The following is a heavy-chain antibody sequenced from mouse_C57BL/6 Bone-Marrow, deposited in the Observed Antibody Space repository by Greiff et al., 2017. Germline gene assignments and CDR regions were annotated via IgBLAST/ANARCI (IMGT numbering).Heavy chain of an antibody. CDR1: GFSFNTYA. J-gene: IGHJ3*01. V-gene: IGHV10-1*01. D-gene: IGHD2-1*01. CDR3: VRQRDYGKGGCGY. Sequence: EVQLVESGGGLVQPKGSLKLSCAASGFSFNTYAMNWVRQAPGQGLEWVARIRSKSNNYATYYADSVKDRFTISRDDSESMLYLQMNNLQTEDAAMYYCVRQRDYGKGGCGYWGKGTLVTVAA. CDR2: IRSKSNNYAT.